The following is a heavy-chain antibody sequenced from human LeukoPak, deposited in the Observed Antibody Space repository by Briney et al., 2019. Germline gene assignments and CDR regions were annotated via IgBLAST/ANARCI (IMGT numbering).Heavy chain of an antibody. CDR1: GCSFSLYA. CDR2: ISGSGDNT. V-gene: IGHV3-23*01. J-gene: IGHJ5*02. CDR3: HIYCGGDCYSGGWFDP. D-gene: IGHD2-21*01. Sequence: PGGSLRLSCAASGCSFSLYAMNWVRQAPGKGLEWVSAISGSGDNTYYADSVKGHFTISRDNSKNILYLQMNSLRAEDTAVCYCHIYCGGDCYSGGWFDPWGQGTLVTVSS.